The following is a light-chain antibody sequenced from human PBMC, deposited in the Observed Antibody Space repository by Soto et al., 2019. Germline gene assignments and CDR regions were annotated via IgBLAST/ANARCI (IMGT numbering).Light chain of an antibody. CDR2: SAS. V-gene: IGKV1-39*01. CDR1: QNIRTY. J-gene: IGKJ2*01. CDR3: QQGHSTPYT. Sequence: DIQMTQSPYSLSASVGDSVTITFRASQNIRTYLNWYQQKPGRAPKLLIHSASALPSGVPSRFSGSGSGTEFTLTMSGLQPEDFATYYCQQGHSTPYTFGQGTKVDI.